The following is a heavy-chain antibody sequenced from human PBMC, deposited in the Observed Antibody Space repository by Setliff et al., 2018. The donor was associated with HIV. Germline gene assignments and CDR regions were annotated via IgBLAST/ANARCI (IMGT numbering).Heavy chain of an antibody. CDR1: GFTFSNYA. V-gene: IGHV3-23*01. J-gene: IGHJ4*02. D-gene: IGHD6-6*01. CDR2: ILSTGERT. CDR3: AKAGEYSSSRYFDY. Sequence: PGGSLRLSCAASGFTFSNYAMSWVRQAPGEGLEWVSAILSTGERTFYADSVKGRFTISRDNSKNTVYLQMNSLRAEDTAVYYCAKAGEYSSSRYFDYWGQGTLVTVSS.